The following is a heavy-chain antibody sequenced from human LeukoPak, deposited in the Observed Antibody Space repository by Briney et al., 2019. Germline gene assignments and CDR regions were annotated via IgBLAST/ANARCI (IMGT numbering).Heavy chain of an antibody. D-gene: IGHD4-11*01. V-gene: IGHV6-1*01. Sequence: SQTLSLTCAISGDSVSSNSAAWNWIRQFPSRGLEWLGRTYYRSKWYNDYAVSVKSRITINPDTSKNQFSLQLNSVTPEDTAVYYCARERKPATVTTYWFDPWGQGTLVTVSS. CDR1: GDSVSSNSAA. CDR2: TYYRSKWYN. J-gene: IGHJ5*02. CDR3: ARERKPATVTTYWFDP.